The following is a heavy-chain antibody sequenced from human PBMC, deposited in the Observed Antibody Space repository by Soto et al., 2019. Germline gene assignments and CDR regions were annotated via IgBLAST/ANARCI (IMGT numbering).Heavy chain of an antibody. D-gene: IGHD6-19*01. V-gene: IGHV3-23*01. CDR3: AKRQILYSSGWLDY. J-gene: IGHJ4*02. Sequence: EVQLLESGGGLVQPGGSLRLSCAASGFTFSSYAMNWVRQAPGKGLEWVSAISGSGGSTYYADTVKGRFTISRDNSKNTLYLQMSSLRAEDTAVYYCAKRQILYSSGWLDYWGQGALVTVSS. CDR1: GFTFSSYA. CDR2: ISGSGGST.